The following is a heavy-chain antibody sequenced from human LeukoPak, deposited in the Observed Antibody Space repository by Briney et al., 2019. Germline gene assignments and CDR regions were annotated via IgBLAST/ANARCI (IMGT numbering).Heavy chain of an antibody. CDR3: AKDYGSGLFGYYYMDV. V-gene: IGHV3-21*06. J-gene: IGHJ6*03. D-gene: IGHD3-10*01. Sequence: GGSLRLSCAASGFTFNIYSMNWVRQAPGKGLEWVSSISSSCTFIYYADSVKGRFTISRDNTNNSLYLQMNSLRADDTAAYYCAKDYGSGLFGYYYMDVWGKGTTVTVSS. CDR1: GFTFNIYS. CDR2: ISSSCTFI.